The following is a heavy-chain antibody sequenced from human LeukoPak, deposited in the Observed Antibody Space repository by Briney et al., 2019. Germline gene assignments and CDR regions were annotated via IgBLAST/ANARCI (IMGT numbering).Heavy chain of an antibody. J-gene: IGHJ4*02. Sequence: ASVEVSCKASGYTFTSYYMHWVRQAPGQGLEWMGIINPSGGSTSYAQKFQGRVTMTRDTSTSTVYMELSSLRSEDTAVYYCASNYYDSSGYYYFDYWGQGTLVTVSS. CDR2: INPSGGST. CDR1: GYTFTSYY. D-gene: IGHD3-22*01. V-gene: IGHV1-46*01. CDR3: ASNYYDSSGYYYFDY.